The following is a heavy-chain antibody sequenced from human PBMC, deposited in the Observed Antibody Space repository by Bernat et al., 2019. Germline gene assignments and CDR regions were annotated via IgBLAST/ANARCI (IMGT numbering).Heavy chain of an antibody. V-gene: IGHV4-31*03. CDR2: IYESGST. CDR1: GGSITSGDYY. CDR3: ARKLGNWILKAAWFDP. D-gene: IGHD3-9*01. Sequence: QVQLQESGPGLVKPSQTLSLTCTVSGGSITSGDYYWSWIRQHPGKGLEWIGYIYESGSTYYNPSFKSRVNISEDTSKNQFSLKLSSVTAADTAVYYCARKLGNWILKAAWFDPWGQGALVTVSS. J-gene: IGHJ5*02.